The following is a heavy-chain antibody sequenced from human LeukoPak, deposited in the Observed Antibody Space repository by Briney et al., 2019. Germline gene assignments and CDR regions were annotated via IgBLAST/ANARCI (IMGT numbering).Heavy chain of an antibody. CDR3: ARAEDLGYCSSNSCYDHWFDP. J-gene: IGHJ5*02. V-gene: IGHV4-59*01. D-gene: IGHD2-2*01. Sequence: SETLSLTCTVSGGSISSYYWSWIRQPPGKGLEWIGYIYYSGSTNYNPSLKSRVTISVDTSKNQFSLKLSSVTAADTAVYYCARAEDLGYCSSNSCYDHWFDPWGQGTLVTVSS. CDR1: GGSISSYY. CDR2: IYYSGST.